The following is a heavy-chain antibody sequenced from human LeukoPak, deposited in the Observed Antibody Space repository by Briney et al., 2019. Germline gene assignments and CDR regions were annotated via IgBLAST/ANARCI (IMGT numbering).Heavy chain of an antibody. CDR2: IYGGGIT. Sequence: SETLSLTCTVSGGSISSGGYYWSWIRQHPGKGLEWTGYIYGGGITFYNSSLKSRVTISADTSRNQFSLKLNSVTAADTAVYYCARAGDSADFNYWGQGTLVTVSS. D-gene: IGHD5-12*01. V-gene: IGHV4-31*03. CDR1: GGSISSGGYY. J-gene: IGHJ4*02. CDR3: ARAGDSADFNY.